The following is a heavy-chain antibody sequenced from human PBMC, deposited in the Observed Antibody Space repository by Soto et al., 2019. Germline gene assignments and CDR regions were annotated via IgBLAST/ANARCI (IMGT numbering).Heavy chain of an antibody. V-gene: IGHV4-39*01. Sequence: SETLSLTCTVSGGSISSSSYYWGWIRQPPGKGLEWIGSIYYSGSTYYNPSLKSRVTISVDTSKNQFSLKLSSVTAADTAVYYCASHGVEMATIKGYFDLWGRGTLVTVSS. J-gene: IGHJ2*01. CDR1: GGSISSSSYY. CDR3: ASHGVEMATIKGYFDL. CDR2: IYYSGST. D-gene: IGHD5-12*01.